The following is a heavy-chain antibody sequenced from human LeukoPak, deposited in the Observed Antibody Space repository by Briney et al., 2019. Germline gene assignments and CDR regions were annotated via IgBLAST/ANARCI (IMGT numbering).Heavy chain of an antibody. V-gene: IGHV3-30*04. CDR3: AKDSDGGGWPAEYYDAFDI. CDR1: GFTFSSYA. Sequence: GGSLRLSCAASGFTFSSYAMHWVRQAPGKGLEWVAVISYDGSNKYYADSVKGQFTTSRDNSKNTLYLQMNSLRAEDTAVYYCAKDSDGGGWPAEYYDAFDIWGQGTMVTVSS. J-gene: IGHJ3*02. D-gene: IGHD3-16*01. CDR2: ISYDGSNK.